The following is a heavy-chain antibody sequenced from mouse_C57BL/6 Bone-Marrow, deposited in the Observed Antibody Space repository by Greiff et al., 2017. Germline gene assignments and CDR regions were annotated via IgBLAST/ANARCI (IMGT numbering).Heavy chain of an antibody. Sequence: QVQLQQPGAELVKPGASVTLSCKASGYTFTSYWMHWVKQRPGQGLEWIGMIHPNSGRTNYNEKFKSKATLTVDKSSSTAYMQLSSLTSEDSAFYYCAPFYRNLFYWCFDVWGTGTTVTVSS. CDR1: GYTFTSYW. D-gene: IGHD2-5*01. J-gene: IGHJ1*03. V-gene: IGHV1-64*01. CDR2: IHPNSGRT. CDR3: APFYRNLFYWCFDV.